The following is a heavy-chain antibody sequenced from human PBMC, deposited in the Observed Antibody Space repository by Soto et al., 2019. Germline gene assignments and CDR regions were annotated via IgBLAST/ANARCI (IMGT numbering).Heavy chain of an antibody. CDR3: ASDCSSTSCYFYYYYGMDV. CDR2: IIPILGIA. J-gene: IGHJ6*02. D-gene: IGHD2-2*01. Sequence: QVQLVQSGAEVKKPGSSVKVSCKASGGTFSSYTISWVRQAPGQGLEWMGRIIPILGIANYAQKFQGRVTITADKSTSXAXXELSSLRSEDTAVYYCASDCSSTSCYFYYYYGMDVWGQGTTVTVSS. V-gene: IGHV1-69*02. CDR1: GGTFSSYT.